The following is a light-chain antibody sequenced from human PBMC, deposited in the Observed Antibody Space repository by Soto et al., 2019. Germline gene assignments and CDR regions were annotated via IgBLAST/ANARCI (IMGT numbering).Light chain of an antibody. Sequence: QSALTQPCSVSGSPGQSVTISCTGTSTDVGGYNYVSWYQQHPGKVPKLMLYDVSKRPSGVPDRFSGSKSGNTASLTISGLQAEDEADYYCCSYAGRDTLYVFGSGTKLIVL. CDR1: STDVGGYNY. V-gene: IGLV2-11*01. CDR2: DVS. CDR3: CSYAGRDTLYV. J-gene: IGLJ1*01.